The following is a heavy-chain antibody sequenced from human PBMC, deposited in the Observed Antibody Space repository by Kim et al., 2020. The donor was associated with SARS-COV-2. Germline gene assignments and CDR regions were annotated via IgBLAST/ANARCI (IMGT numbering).Heavy chain of an antibody. Sequence: SVKVSCKASGFTFTSSAVQWVRQARGQRLEWIGWIVVGSGNTNYAQKFQERVTITRDMSTSTAYMELSSLRSEDTAVYYCAAGSSGWYRADYWGQGTLVTVSS. D-gene: IGHD6-19*01. CDR1: GFTFTSSA. CDR2: IVVGSGNT. J-gene: IGHJ4*02. V-gene: IGHV1-58*01. CDR3: AAGSSGWYRADY.